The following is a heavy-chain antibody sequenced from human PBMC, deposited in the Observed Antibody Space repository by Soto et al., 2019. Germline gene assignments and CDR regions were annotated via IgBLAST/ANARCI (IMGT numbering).Heavy chain of an antibody. D-gene: IGHD3-3*01. CDR2: ISYDGSNK. CDR1: GFTFSIYG. V-gene: IGHV3-30*03. CDR3: AVTYYDFWSGYSFFDY. Sequence: PGGSLRLSCAASGFTFSIYGMHWVRQAPGKGLEWVAVISYDGSNKYYADSVKGRFTISRDSAKNTLYLQMNSLRAEDTAVYYCAVTYYDFWSGYSFFDYWGQGTLVTVSS. J-gene: IGHJ4*02.